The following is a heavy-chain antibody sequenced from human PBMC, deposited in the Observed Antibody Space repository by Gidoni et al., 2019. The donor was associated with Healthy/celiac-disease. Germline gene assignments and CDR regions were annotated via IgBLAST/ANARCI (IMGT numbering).Heavy chain of an antibody. CDR1: GFTLDDYA. CDR3: AKDTNGGLGSNWFDP. CDR2: ISWNSGSI. Sequence: EVQLVESVGGMVQPGRSLRLSCAAPGFTLDDYAMHWFRQARGKGRGWVACISWNSGSIGYAYSVKGRFTISRDNAKNSLYLQMNSLRAEDTALYYCAKDTNGGLGSNWFDPWGQGTLVTVSA. D-gene: IGHD1-1*01. V-gene: IGHV3-9*01. J-gene: IGHJ5*02.